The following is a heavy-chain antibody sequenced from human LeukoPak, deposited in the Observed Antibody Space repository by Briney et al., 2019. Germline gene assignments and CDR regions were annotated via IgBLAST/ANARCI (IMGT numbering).Heavy chain of an antibody. CDR3: ARAVAGPFDY. V-gene: IGHV3-53*01. Sequence: PGGSLRLSCAASGFTVSSNYMSWVRQAPGKGLEWVLVIYSGGSTYYADSVKGRFTISRDNSKNTLYLQMNSLRAEDTAVYYCARAVAGPFDYWGQGTLVTVSS. D-gene: IGHD6-19*01. J-gene: IGHJ4*02. CDR2: IYSGGST. CDR1: GFTVSSNY.